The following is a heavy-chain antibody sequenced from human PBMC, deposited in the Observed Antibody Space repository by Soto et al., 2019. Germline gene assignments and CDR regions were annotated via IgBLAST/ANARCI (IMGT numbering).Heavy chain of an antibody. V-gene: IGHV4-30-4*01. J-gene: IGHJ4*02. CDR1: GGSISSGDYY. D-gene: IGHD3-22*01. CDR2: IYYSGST. CDR3: ARSSGYYYVDFDY. Sequence: SETLSLTCIVSGGSISSGDYYWSWIRQPPGKGLEWIGYIYYSGSTYYNPSLKSRVTISVDTSKNQFSLKLSSVTAADTAVYYCARSSGYYYVDFDYWGQGTLVTVS.